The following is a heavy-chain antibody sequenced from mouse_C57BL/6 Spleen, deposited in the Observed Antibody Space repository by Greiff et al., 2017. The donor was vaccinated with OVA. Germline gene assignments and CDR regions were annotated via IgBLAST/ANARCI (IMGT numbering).Heavy chain of an antibody. CDR3: ARGGLEADYFDY. Sequence: EVQLQESGPGMVKPSQSLSLTCTVTGYSITSGYDWHWIRHFPGNKLEWMGYISYSGSTNYNPSLKSRISITHDTSKNHFFLKLNSVTTEDTATYYCARGGLEADYFDYWGQGTTLTVSS. V-gene: IGHV3-1*01. J-gene: IGHJ2*01. CDR1: GYSITSGYD. CDR2: ISYSGST. D-gene: IGHD3-3*01.